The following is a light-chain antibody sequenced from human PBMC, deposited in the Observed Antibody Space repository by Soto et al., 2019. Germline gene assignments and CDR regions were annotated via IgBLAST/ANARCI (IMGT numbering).Light chain of an antibody. CDR2: GAS. J-gene: IGKJ4*01. CDR3: QHYGTSPLT. CDR1: QSVSSSY. V-gene: IGKV3-20*01. Sequence: EIVLTQSPGTLSLSPGERATLSCRASQSVSSSYLAWYQQKPGQAPRLLIYGASSRATGIPDRFSGSGSGTDFTLTISRLEPEDFAVYYCQHYGTSPLTFRGGTKVEIK.